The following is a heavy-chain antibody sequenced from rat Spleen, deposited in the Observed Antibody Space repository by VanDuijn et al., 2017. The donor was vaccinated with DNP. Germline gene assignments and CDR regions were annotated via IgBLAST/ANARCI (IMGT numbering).Heavy chain of an antibody. CDR2: ITSGTGTT. J-gene: IGHJ4*01. V-gene: IGHV5-31*01. Sequence: EVQLVESGGDLVQPGRSLKLSCVASGFTFNYYWMAWIRQVPGKGLEWIASITSGTGTTSYADAVKGRFTISRDNAKNTLYLQMNSLRSEDTATYYWATNRQAYGYSHAMDAWGQGTSVSVSS. D-gene: IGHD1-7*01. CDR3: ATNRQAYGYSHAMDA. CDR1: GFTFNYYW.